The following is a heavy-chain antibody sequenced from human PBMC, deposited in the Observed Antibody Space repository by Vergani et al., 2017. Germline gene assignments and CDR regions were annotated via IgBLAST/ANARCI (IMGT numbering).Heavy chain of an antibody. D-gene: IGHD6-13*01. V-gene: IGHV4-4*07. CDR2: FYTGGGT. J-gene: IGHJ6*02. CDR3: ARDPLYSTTWPFLLLDMDV. CDR1: GGSISSYY. Sequence: QVQLQESGPGLVKPSETLSLTCTVSGGSISSYYWSWIRQPAGKGLEWIGRFYTGGGTSYNPSLKSRVTISVDTSKNQFSLQLSSVTAADTAVYYCARDPLYSTTWPFLLLDMDVWGQGTTVTVSS.